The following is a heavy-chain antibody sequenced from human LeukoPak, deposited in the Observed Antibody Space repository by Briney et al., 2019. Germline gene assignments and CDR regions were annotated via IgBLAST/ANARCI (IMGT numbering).Heavy chain of an antibody. CDR2: ISGGGGTT. J-gene: IGHJ6*02. D-gene: IGHD3-9*01. V-gene: IGHV3-23*01. Sequence: PGGSLRLSCAASGFMFSNYAMRWVRQAPGKGLEWVSAISGGGGTTYYAASVRGRFTISRDNSKNTLYLQMNSLRAEDTAVYYCASAQYYDILTGYLRGYYYGMDVWGQGTTVTVSS. CDR3: ASAQYYDILTGYLRGYYYGMDV. CDR1: GFMFSNYA.